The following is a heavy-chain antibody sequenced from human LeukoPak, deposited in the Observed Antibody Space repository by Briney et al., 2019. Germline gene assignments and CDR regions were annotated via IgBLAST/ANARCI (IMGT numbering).Heavy chain of an antibody. CDR1: GFTFSNYG. CDR3: AKIPSPYSSSWPESSDDY. CDR2: ISWNSGSI. V-gene: IGHV3-9*01. J-gene: IGHJ4*02. D-gene: IGHD6-13*01. Sequence: PGGSLRLSCAASGFTFSNYGMSWVRQAPGKGLEWVSGISWNSGSIGYADSVKGRFTISRDNAKNSLYLQMNSLRAEDTALYYCAKIPSPYSSSWPESSDDYWGQGTLVTVSS.